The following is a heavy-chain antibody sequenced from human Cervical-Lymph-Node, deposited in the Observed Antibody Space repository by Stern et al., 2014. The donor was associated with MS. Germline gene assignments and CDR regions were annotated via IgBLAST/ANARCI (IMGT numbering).Heavy chain of an antibody. V-gene: IGHV1-2*06. Sequence: VQLVESGAEVKKPGASVKVSCKGSGNTFSDHYFHWLRQAPGQGLEWMGRIDPESGDTKYGPKFQGRLTMTRDTSISSVYMELDRLTSDDSALYFCARQRVIAMVDDAFDIWGQGTRVTVSS. D-gene: IGHD3-22*01. CDR2: IDPESGDT. J-gene: IGHJ3*02. CDR3: ARQRVIAMVDDAFDI. CDR1: GNTFSDHY.